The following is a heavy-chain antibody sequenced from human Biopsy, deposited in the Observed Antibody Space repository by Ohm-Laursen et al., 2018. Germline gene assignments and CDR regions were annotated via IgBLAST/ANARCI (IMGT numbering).Heavy chain of an antibody. J-gene: IGHJ4*02. CDR3: ARQEFATSPLDY. CDR1: GGSISDSTYH. V-gene: IGHV4-39*01. D-gene: IGHD3-10*01. CDR2: IYYSGST. Sequence: GTLSLTCTVSGGSISDSTYHWGWIRQSPGKGLEWIGNIYYSGSTYYNPSLKSRVTISADRSKNQFSLKLTSVTAADTAMYYCARQEFATSPLDYWGQGSLVTVSS.